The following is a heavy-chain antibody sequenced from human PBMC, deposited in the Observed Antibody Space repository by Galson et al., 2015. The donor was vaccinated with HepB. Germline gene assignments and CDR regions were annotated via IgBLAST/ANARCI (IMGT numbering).Heavy chain of an antibody. Sequence: SVKVSCKASGYTFTGYYMHWVRQAPGQGLEWMGWINPNSGGTNYAQKFQGWVTMTRDTSISTAYMELSRLRSDDTAVYYCARGGLGSSGWLPRGAFDIWGQGTMVTVSS. CDR1: GYTFTGYY. J-gene: IGHJ3*02. D-gene: IGHD6-19*01. CDR3: ARGGLGSSGWLPRGAFDI. V-gene: IGHV1-2*04. CDR2: INPNSGGT.